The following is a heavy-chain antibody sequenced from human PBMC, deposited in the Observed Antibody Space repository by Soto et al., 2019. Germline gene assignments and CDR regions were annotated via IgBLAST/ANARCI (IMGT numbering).Heavy chain of an antibody. Sequence: GGSLRLSCAASGFTFSSYAMNWVRQAPGKGLEWVSVISGSDGSTYYADSVKGRFTTSRDNSKNTLYLQMNSLRAEDTAVYYCARDPPHLISGWPYYYYGMDVWGQGTTVTVSS. CDR2: ISGSDGST. J-gene: IGHJ6*02. CDR3: ARDPPHLISGWPYYYYGMDV. D-gene: IGHD6-19*01. CDR1: GFTFSSYA. V-gene: IGHV3-23*01.